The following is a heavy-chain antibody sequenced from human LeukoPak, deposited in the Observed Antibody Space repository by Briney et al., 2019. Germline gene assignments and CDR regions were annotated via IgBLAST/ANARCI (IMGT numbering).Heavy chain of an antibody. CDR1: GFTFSSSG. CDR2: ISYDGSNK. D-gene: IGHD3-3*01. J-gene: IGHJ4*02. CDR3: TTGPYYDFWSGYYVDY. Sequence: GGSLRLSCAASGFTFSSSGMHWVRQAPGKGLEWVAVISYDGSNKYYADSVKGRFTISRDNSKNTLYLQMNSLKTEDTAVYYCTTGPYYDFWSGYYVDYWGQGTLVTVSS. V-gene: IGHV3-30*03.